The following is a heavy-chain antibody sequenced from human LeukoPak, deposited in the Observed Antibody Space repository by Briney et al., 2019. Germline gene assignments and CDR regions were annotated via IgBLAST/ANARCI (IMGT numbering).Heavy chain of an antibody. J-gene: IGHJ3*02. CDR1: GFTFSSYA. V-gene: IGHV3-23*01. CDR3: AKDLELSDWGSRMGAFDI. CDR2: ISGSGGST. Sequence: GGSLRLSCAASGFTFSSYAMSWVRQAPGKGLEWVSAISGSGGSTYYADSAKGRFTISRDNSKNTLYLQMNSLRAEDTAVYYCAKDLELSDWGSRMGAFDIWGQGTMVTVSS. D-gene: IGHD7-27*01.